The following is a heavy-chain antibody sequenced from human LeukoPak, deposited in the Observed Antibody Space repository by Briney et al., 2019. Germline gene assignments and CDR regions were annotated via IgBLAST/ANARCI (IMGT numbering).Heavy chain of an antibody. J-gene: IGHJ3*02. CDR3: ARGNYDSTGYYYMGDTLDI. CDR2: IYMSGST. V-gene: IGHV4-61*09. CDR1: GVSISSSSYY. D-gene: IGHD3-22*01. Sequence: SSETLSLTCTVSGVSISSSSYYWNWIRQPAGKGLEWIGHIYMSGSTNYNPSLKSRVTMSVETSKHQFSLKVNSVTAADTAVYYCARGNYDSTGYYYMGDTLDIWGQGTMVTVSS.